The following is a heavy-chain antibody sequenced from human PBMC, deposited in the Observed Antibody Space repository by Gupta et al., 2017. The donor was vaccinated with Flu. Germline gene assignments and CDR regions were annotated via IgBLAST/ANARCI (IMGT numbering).Heavy chain of an antibody. Sequence: EVQLVQSGGGLVKPGGSLRLHCVLSGFSFSSNSMNWVRQAPGKGLEWVSSISSSSTYIHYADSVKGRFTVSRDNSNNSLYLEMNSLRAEDTAVYYCAKDIVGWLAVDHWGQGRLVTVSS. J-gene: IGHJ4*02. D-gene: IGHD2-21*01. CDR2: ISSSSTYI. CDR1: GFSFSSNS. CDR3: AKDIVGWLAVDH. V-gene: IGHV3-21*01.